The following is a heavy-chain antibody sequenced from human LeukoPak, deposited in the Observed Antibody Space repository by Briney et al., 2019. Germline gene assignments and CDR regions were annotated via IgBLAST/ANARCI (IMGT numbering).Heavy chain of an antibody. CDR2: IYSGGST. V-gene: IGHV3-53*01. Sequence: GGSLRLSCAASGFTVSSNYMSWVRQAPGKGLEWVSVIYSGGSTYYADSVKGRFTISRDNSKNTLYLQMNSLRAEDTAVYYCARLSDTALAFDIWGQGTMVTVSS. CDR1: GFTVSSNY. CDR3: ARLSDTALAFDI. J-gene: IGHJ3*02. D-gene: IGHD5-18*01.